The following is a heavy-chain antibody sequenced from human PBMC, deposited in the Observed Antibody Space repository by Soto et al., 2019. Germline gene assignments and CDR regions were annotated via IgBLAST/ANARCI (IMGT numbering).Heavy chain of an antibody. CDR1: GFTFSSYG. CDR2: IWYDGSNK. J-gene: IGHJ5*02. CDR3: ARDPALSDYYGSGSPEDNWFDP. D-gene: IGHD3-10*01. Sequence: VGSLRLSCAASGFTFSSYGMHWVRQAPGKGLEWVAVIWYDGSNKYYADSVKGRFTISRDNSKNTLYLQMNSLRAEDTAVYYCARDPALSDYYGSGSPEDNWFDPWGQGTLVTVSS. V-gene: IGHV3-33*01.